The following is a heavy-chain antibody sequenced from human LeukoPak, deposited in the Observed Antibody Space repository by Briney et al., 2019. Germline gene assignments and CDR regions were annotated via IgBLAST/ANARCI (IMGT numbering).Heavy chain of an antibody. D-gene: IGHD3-22*01. V-gene: IGHV4-39*01. CDR1: GGSISSSSYY. CDR2: IYYSGST. CDR3: ALPYYYDSSGYSDAFGI. Sequence: SETLSLTCTVSGGSISSSSYYWGWIRQPPGKGLEWIGSIYYSGSTYYNPSLKSRVTISVDTSKNQFSLKLSSVTAADTAVYYCALPYYYDSSGYSDAFGIWGQGTMVTVSS. J-gene: IGHJ3*02.